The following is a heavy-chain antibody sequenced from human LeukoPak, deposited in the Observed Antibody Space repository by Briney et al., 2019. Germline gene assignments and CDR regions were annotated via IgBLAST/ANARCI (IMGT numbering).Heavy chain of an antibody. D-gene: IGHD3-9*01. CDR1: GYTFTGYY. Sequence: GASVKVSCKASGYTFTGYYMHWVRQAPGQGLEWMGWINPNSGGTNYAQKFQGRVTMTRDTSISTAYMELSRLRSDDTAVYYCARDQPDYDILTGYRGREVDYWGQGTLVTVSS. CDR2: INPNSGGT. J-gene: IGHJ4*02. CDR3: ARDQPDYDILTGYRGREVDY. V-gene: IGHV1-2*02.